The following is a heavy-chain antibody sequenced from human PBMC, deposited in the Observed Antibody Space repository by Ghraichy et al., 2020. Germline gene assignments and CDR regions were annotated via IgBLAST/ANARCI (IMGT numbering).Heavy chain of an antibody. Sequence: SETLSLTCAVYGGSFSGYYWSWIRQPPGKGLEWIGEINHSGSTNYNPSLKRRVTISVDTSKNQFSLKLSSVTAADTAVYYCARPTRDQHSSGWYNWFDPWGQGTLVTVSS. V-gene: IGHV4-34*01. CDR3: ARPTRDQHSSGWYNWFDP. D-gene: IGHD6-19*01. CDR2: INHSGST. CDR1: GGSFSGYY. J-gene: IGHJ5*02.